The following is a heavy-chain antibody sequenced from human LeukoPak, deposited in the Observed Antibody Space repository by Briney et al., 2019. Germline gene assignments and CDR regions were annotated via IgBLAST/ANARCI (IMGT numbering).Heavy chain of an antibody. Sequence: PGGSLRLSCAASGFTFSSYAMHWVRQAPGKGLEWVAVISYDGSNKYYADSVKGRFTISRDNSKNTLYLQMNSLRAEDTAVYYCARERNDYSYGSKYYYYYYGMDVWGQGTTVTVSS. CDR2: ISYDGSNK. D-gene: IGHD5-18*01. V-gene: IGHV3-30-3*01. CDR1: GFTFSSYA. CDR3: ARERNDYSYGSKYYYYYYGMDV. J-gene: IGHJ6*02.